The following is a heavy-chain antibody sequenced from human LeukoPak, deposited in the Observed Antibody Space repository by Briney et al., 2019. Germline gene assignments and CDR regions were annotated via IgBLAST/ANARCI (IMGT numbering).Heavy chain of an antibody. D-gene: IGHD3-9*01. J-gene: IGHJ4*02. CDR2: IWYDGSNK. Sequence: QPGRSLRLSCAASGFTFSSYGMHWVRQAPGKGLEWVAVIWYDGSNKYYADSVKGRFTISRDNSKNTLYLQMNSLRAEDTAVYYCARDDDWRVLDCWGQGTLVTVSS. CDR3: ARDDDWRVLDC. V-gene: IGHV3-33*01. CDR1: GFTFSSYG.